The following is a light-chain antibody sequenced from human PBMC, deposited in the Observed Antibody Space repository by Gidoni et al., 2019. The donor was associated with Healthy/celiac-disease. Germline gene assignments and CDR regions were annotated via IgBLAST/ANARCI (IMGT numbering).Light chain of an antibody. V-gene: IGKV1-17*01. Sequence: DIQMTQSPSSLSASGGDRVTITCRSSQCSRNDLGWYQQKPGNAPKRLIYAASSLQSGVPSRCIGIGSGTEFTLTISSLQPEDFETYYCLPHNSYPLTFGGGTKVEIK. CDR2: AAS. CDR3: LPHNSYPLT. J-gene: IGKJ4*01. CDR1: QCSRND.